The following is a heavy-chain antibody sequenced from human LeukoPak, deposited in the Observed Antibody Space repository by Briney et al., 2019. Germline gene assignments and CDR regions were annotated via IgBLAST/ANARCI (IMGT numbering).Heavy chain of an antibody. J-gene: IGHJ4*02. D-gene: IGHD2-2*01. Sequence: GSLRLSCAASGFTVSSNYMSWIRQPPGKGLEWIGEINHSGSTNYNPSLKSRVTISVDTSKNQFSLKLSSVTAADTAVYYCARDNLYSYCSSTSCQYYFDYWGQGTLVTVSS. CDR1: GFTVSSNY. CDR2: INHSGST. CDR3: ARDNLYSYCSSTSCQYYFDY. V-gene: IGHV4-34*01.